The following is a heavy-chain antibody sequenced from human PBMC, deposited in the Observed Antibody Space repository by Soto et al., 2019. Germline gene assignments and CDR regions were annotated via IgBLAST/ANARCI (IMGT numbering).Heavy chain of an antibody. CDR3: ARQGWCSGGSCFFDY. CDR2: IYPGDSDT. CDR1: GYSFTSYW. Sequence: GESLKISCKGSGYSFTSYWIGWVRQMPGKGLEWMGIIYPGDSDTRYSPSFQGQVTISADKSISTAYLQWSSLKASDTAMYYCARQGWCSGGSCFFDYWGQGTLVTVSS. J-gene: IGHJ4*02. D-gene: IGHD2-15*01. V-gene: IGHV5-51*01.